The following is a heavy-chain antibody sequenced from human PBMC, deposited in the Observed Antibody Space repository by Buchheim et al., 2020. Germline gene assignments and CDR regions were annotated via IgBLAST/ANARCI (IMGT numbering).Heavy chain of an antibody. CDR1: GFTFSSYA. D-gene: IGHD3-16*02. CDR3: ARDGNYVWGSYRYTRIGNWFDP. V-gene: IGHV3-30-3*01. Sequence: QVQLVESGGGVVQPGRSLRLSCAASGFTFSSYAMHWVRQAPGKGLEWVAVISYDGSNKYYADSVKGRFTISRDNSKNTLYLQMNSLRAEDTAVYYCARDGNYVWGSYRYTRIGNWFDPWGQGTL. J-gene: IGHJ5*02. CDR2: ISYDGSNK.